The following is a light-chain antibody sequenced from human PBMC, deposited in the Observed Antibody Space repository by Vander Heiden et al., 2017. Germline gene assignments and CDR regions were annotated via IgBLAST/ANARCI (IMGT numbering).Light chain of an antibody. V-gene: IGKV3-20*01. Sequence: PGERATLSCRASQSVSSSYLAWYQQKPGQAPRLLIYGASSRTTGIPDRFSGSGSGTDFTLTISRLEPEDFAVYYCQQYGRSPWTFGQGTRVEIK. CDR3: QQYGRSPWT. CDR1: QSVSSSY. J-gene: IGKJ1*01. CDR2: GAS.